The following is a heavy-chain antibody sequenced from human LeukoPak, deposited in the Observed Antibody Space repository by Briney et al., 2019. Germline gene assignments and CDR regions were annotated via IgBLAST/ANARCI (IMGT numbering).Heavy chain of an antibody. V-gene: IGHV3-23*01. CDR3: ARSGGLQKFDY. J-gene: IGHJ4*02. Sequence: GGSLRLSCVSSGFTFRSYTMSWVRQAPGKGLEWVSSASGSESRTYYADSVKGRFTISRDNSKNTMYLQMNSLRAEDTAVYYCARSGGLQKFDYWGQGTLVTVSS. CDR1: GFTFRSYT. D-gene: IGHD4-11*01. CDR2: ASGSESRT.